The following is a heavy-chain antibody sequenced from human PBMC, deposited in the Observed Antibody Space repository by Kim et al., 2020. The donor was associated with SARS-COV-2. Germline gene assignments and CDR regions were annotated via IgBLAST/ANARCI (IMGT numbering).Heavy chain of an antibody. J-gene: IGHJ4*01. CDR3: AKVAAYASNFHSHVY. CDR2: ISSSGDST. CDR1: GFAFSNYA. V-gene: IGHV3-23*01. Sequence: GGSLRLSCAGSGFAFSNYAMTWVRQAPGKGLEWVSEISSSGDSTYYADFMKGRFTISRDNFKNMLSLQMNTLKAEDTAVYYCAKVAAYASNFHSHVYWG. D-gene: IGHD2-2*01.